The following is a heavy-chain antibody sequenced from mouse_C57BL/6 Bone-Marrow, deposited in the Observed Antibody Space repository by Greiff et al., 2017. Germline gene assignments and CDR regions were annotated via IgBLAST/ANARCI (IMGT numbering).Heavy chain of an antibody. CDR2: IRSKSNNYAT. D-gene: IGHD1-1*01. V-gene: IGHV10-1*01. J-gene: IGHJ4*01. CDR3: VRHYYGSSPLYAMDY. Sequence: EVQLVESGGGLVQPKGSLKLSCAASGFSFNTYAMNWVRQAPGKGLEWVARIRSKSNNYATYYADSVKDRFTISRDDSESMLYLQMNNLKTEDTAMYYCVRHYYGSSPLYAMDYWGQGTSVTVSS. CDR1: GFSFNTYA.